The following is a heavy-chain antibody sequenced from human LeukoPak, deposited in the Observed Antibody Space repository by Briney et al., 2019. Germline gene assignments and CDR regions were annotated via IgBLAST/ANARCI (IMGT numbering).Heavy chain of an antibody. CDR3: ARFLAVAGTHGKSYYYYMVV. J-gene: IGHJ6*03. Sequence: PSETLSLTCTVSGGSISSGSYYWSWIRQPAGKGLEWIGRIYTSGSTNYNPSLKSRFTISVDTSKNQLSLKLGSVTAADTAVYYGARFLAVAGTHGKSYYYYMVVWGKGTTVTVSS. D-gene: IGHD6-19*01. V-gene: IGHV4-61*02. CDR1: GGSISSGSYY. CDR2: IYTSGST.